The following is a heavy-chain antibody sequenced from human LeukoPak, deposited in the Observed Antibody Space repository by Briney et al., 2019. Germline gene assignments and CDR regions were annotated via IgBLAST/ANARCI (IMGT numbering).Heavy chain of an antibody. CDR2: INTDGSST. CDR3: AKVLSPYYRVPAAKGPRDDAFDI. J-gene: IGHJ3*02. D-gene: IGHD2-2*01. CDR1: GFTFSSYW. V-gene: IGHV3-74*01. Sequence: HTGGSLRLSCAASGFTFSSYWMHWVRQAPGKGLVWVSRINTDGSSTSYADSVKGRFTISRDNAKNSLYLQMNSLRAEDTALYYCAKVLSPYYRVPAAKGPRDDAFDIWGQGTMVTVSS.